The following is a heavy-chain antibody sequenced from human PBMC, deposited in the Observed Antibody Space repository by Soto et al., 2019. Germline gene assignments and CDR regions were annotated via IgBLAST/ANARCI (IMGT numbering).Heavy chain of an antibody. J-gene: IGHJ3*02. CDR3: AKVKMAREILYAFDI. Sequence: GGSLRLSCAASGFTFSSYAMHWVRQAPGKGLEWVSGISWNSGSIGYADSVKGRFTISRDNAKNSLYLQMNSLRAEDTALYYCAKVKMAREILYAFDIWGQGTMVTVSS. V-gene: IGHV3-9*01. CDR2: ISWNSGSI. CDR1: GFTFSSYA. D-gene: IGHD2-15*01.